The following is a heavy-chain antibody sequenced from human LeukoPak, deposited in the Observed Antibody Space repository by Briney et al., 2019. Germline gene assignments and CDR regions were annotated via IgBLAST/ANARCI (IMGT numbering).Heavy chain of an antibody. J-gene: IGHJ4*02. V-gene: IGHV3-7*03. CDR3: VSGGDSGY. CDR2: IKQDGSEK. D-gene: IGHD2-21*02. Sequence: GGSLRLSCAASGFTFSSYWMSWVRQAPGKGLEWVANIKQDGSEKYYVDSVKGRFTISRDNAKNSLFLQMNSLRADDTGVYFCVSGGDSGYWGQGTLVTVSS. CDR1: GFTFSSYW.